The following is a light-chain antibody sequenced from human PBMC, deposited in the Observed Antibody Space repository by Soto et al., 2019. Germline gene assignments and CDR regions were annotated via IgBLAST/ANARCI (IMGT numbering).Light chain of an antibody. CDR2: DVS. V-gene: IGLV2-14*01. CDR1: SSDVGGYNY. J-gene: IGLJ2*01. Sequence: QSALTQPASVTGSPGQSITISCTGTSSDVGGYNYVSWYQQHPGKAPKLVIYDVSNRPSGVSYRFSGSKSGNTASLTISGLQAEDEADYYCSSYTSSITLIFGGGTNLTVL. CDR3: SSYTSSITLI.